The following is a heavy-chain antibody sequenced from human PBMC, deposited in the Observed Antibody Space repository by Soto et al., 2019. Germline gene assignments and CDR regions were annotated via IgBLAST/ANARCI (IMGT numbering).Heavy chain of an antibody. J-gene: IGHJ4*02. CDR3: AKGRGTYCSGGTCYFDY. CDR2: ISGSGGST. CDR1: GFTFSGYA. V-gene: IGHV3-23*01. D-gene: IGHD2-15*01. Sequence: EVQLLASGGGLVQPGGSLRLSCAASGFTFSGYAMSWVRQAPGKGLEWVSGISGSGGSTYYADSVKGRFTIARDNSKNTLYVQMSSLRAEDTAVYYCAKGRGTYCSGGTCYFDYWGQGTLVTVSS.